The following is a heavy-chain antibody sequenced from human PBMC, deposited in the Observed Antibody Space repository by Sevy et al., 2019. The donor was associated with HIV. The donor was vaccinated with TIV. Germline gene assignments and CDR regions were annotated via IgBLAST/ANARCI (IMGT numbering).Heavy chain of an antibody. J-gene: IGHJ5*02. V-gene: IGHV3-30*18. Sequence: GGSLRLSCAASGFTFSSYGMHWVRQAPGKGLEWVAVISYDGSNKYYADSVKGRFTISRDNSKNKLYLQMNILRAEDTAVYYCAKKEGRCSGGSCYFFNWFDPWGQGTLVTVSS. CDR1: GFTFSSYG. CDR2: ISYDGSNK. CDR3: AKKEGRCSGGSCYFFNWFDP. D-gene: IGHD2-15*01.